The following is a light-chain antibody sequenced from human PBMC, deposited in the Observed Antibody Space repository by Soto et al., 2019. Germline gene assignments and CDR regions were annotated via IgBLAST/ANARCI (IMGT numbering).Light chain of an antibody. J-gene: IGLJ1*01. CDR2: ENN. CDR1: SSNIGNNY. CDR3: SSYAGNNNLGV. V-gene: IGLV1-51*02. Sequence: QSVLTQPPSVSAAPGQKVTISCSGSSSNIGNNYVSWYQQLPGTAPKLLIYENNKRPSGIPDRFSGSKSGNTASLTVSGLQAEDEADYYCSSYAGNNNLGVFGTGTKLTVL.